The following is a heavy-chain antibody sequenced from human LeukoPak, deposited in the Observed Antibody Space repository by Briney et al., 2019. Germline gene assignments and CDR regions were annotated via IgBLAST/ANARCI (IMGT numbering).Heavy chain of an antibody. CDR1: GFTFSSYT. D-gene: IGHD1-7*01. CDR2: ISVSSSFI. J-gene: IGHJ4*02. V-gene: IGHV3-21*04. Sequence: GGSLRLSCAASGFTFSSYTMNWVRQAPGNGPEWVSSISVSSSFIYYADSVKGRFTISRDNAKNSLYLQMNSLRAEDTALYYCAKDLINWHYDGSGFDYWGQGTLVTVSS. CDR3: AKDLINWHYDGSGFDY.